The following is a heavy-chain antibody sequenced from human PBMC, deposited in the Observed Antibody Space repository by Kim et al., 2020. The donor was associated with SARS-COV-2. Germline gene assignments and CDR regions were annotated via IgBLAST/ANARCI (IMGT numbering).Heavy chain of an antibody. Sequence: ASVKVSCKASGYTFTTYYIHWIRQAPGQGLEWMGIINPSGGSTTYAQKFQGRVTMTRDTSTSTVYLELGSLTSEDTAVFYCARVGSGRSPLDYWGQGTLVTVSS. V-gene: IGHV1-46*01. CDR1: GYTFTTYY. D-gene: IGHD3-10*01. CDR3: ARVGSGRSPLDY. CDR2: INPSGGST. J-gene: IGHJ4*02.